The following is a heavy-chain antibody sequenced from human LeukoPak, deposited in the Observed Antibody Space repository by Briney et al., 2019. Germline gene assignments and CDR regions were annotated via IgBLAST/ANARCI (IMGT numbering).Heavy chain of an antibody. D-gene: IGHD5-24*01. CDR2: IYSGGST. J-gene: IGHJ3*02. Sequence: PGGSLRLSCAASGFTVSSNFMTGVRQAPGQGLEWVSVIYSGGSTYYADSVKDRFTISRDNSKNMLYLQMNSLRAEDTAVYYCALQSDAFDIWGQGTMVTVSS. CDR3: ALQSDAFDI. V-gene: IGHV3-66*01. CDR1: GFTVSSNF.